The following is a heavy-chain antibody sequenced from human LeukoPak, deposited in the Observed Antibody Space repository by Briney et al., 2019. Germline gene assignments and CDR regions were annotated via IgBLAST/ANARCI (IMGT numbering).Heavy chain of an antibody. CDR2: IKQDGSET. CDR3: ARGSRYYYYYMDV. D-gene: IGHD3-10*01. J-gene: IGHJ6*03. V-gene: IGHV3-7*01. Sequence: PGGSLRLSCAASGFTFGSHWMSWVRQAPGKGLEWVANIKQDGSETNYTDSVKGRFTISRDNAKNSLYLQMNSLRAEDTAVYFCARGSRYYYYYMDVWGKGTTVTVSS. CDR1: GFTFGSHW.